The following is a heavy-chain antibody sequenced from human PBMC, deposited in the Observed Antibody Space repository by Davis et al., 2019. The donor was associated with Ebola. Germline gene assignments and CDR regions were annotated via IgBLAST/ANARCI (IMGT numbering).Heavy chain of an antibody. J-gene: IGHJ4*02. D-gene: IGHD6-19*01. CDR2: IRSKAYGGTT. Sequence: GESLKISCTASGFTFGDYAMSWVRQAPGKGLEWVGFIRSKAYGGTTEYAASVKGRFTISRDDSKSIAYLQMNSLKTEDTAVYYCTRGGSSGWYILVDYWGQGTLVTVSS. CDR3: TRGGSSGWYILVDY. CDR1: GFTFGDYA. V-gene: IGHV3-49*04.